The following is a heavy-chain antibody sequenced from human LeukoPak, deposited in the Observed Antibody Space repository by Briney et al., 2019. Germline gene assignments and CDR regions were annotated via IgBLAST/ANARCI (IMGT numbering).Heavy chain of an antibody. CDR2: IYHSGTT. J-gene: IGHJ4*02. CDR3: AREHSSSVTD. D-gene: IGHD6-6*01. Sequence: SETLSLTCTVSGDSISSASSHWSWIRQPPGKGLEWIGSIYHSGTTYYKPSLRSRITISVDTSKNQFSLKLSSVPAADTAVYHCAREHSSSVTDWGQGTLVTVSS. CDR1: GDSISSASSH. V-gene: IGHV4-39*07.